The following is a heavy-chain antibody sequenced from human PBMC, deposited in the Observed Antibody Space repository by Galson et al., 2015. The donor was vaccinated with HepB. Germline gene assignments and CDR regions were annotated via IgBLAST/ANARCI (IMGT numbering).Heavy chain of an antibody. V-gene: IGHV1-69*01. J-gene: IGHJ4*02. D-gene: IGHD6-19*01. CDR3: ARQPWLSVNVYDD. Sequence: CKASGGTFSNSAFSWVRQAPGQGLEWMGEIIPIFGTTKYAQMFQGRVTITADESTSTAYVELRSLRSEDTAVYYCARQPWLSVNVYDDWGQGTLVTVSS. CDR1: GGTFSNSA. CDR2: IIPIFGTT.